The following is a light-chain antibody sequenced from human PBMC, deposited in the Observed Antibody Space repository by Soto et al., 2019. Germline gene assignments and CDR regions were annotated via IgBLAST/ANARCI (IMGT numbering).Light chain of an antibody. J-gene: IGLJ1*01. CDR2: DVS. CDR1: SSDVGGYNY. Sequence: QSALTQPASVSGSPGQSITISCTGTSSDVGGYNYVSWYQQHPGKAPKLMIYDVSNRPSGVSNRFSGSKSGNTASLTISGLHAEDDADYYCSSYTSISTLVFGTGTKVTVL. V-gene: IGLV2-14*01. CDR3: SSYTSISTLV.